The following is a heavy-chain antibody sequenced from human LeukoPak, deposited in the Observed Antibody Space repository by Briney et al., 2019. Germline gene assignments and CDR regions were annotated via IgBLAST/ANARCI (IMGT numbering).Heavy chain of an antibody. J-gene: IGHJ4*02. CDR3: SSLSGMGWVCSSTSCLDY. Sequence: SVKVSCKASGGTFSSYAISWVRQAPGQGLEWMGGIIPIFGTANYAQKFQGRVTITADESTSTAYMGLSSLRSEDTAVYYCSSLSGMGWVCSSTSCLDYWGQGTLVTVSS. CDR2: IIPIFGTA. CDR1: GGTFSSYA. D-gene: IGHD2-2*01. V-gene: IGHV1-69*01.